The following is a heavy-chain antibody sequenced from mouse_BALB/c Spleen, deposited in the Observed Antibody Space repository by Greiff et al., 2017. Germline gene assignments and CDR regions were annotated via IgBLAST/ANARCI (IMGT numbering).Heavy chain of an antibody. CDR2: IDPENGNT. V-gene: IGHV14-1*02. D-gene: IGHD2-1*01. Sequence: VQLQQSGAELVRPGALVKLSCKASGFNIKDYYMHWVKQRPEQGLEWIGWIDPENGNTIYDPKFQGKASITADTSSNTAYLQLSSLTSEDTAVYYCARSDGNYWIAYWGQGTLVTVSA. J-gene: IGHJ3*01. CDR1: GFNIKDYY. CDR3: ARSDGNYWIAY.